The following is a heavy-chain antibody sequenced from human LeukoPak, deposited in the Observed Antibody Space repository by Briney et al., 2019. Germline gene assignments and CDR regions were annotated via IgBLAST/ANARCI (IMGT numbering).Heavy chain of an antibody. CDR1: GGSIRSYY. CDR2: LSYTGRP. J-gene: IGHJ4*02. V-gene: IGHV4-59*01. CDR3: ARKTGDLYYFVS. Sequence: SETLALTCTFSGGSIRSYYWSWIRQPRGKGLECMGYLSYTGRPNYNPSLPSRVTISVDPSNNQCSLRLSSVTAADTAVYYCARKTGDLYYFVSRGERALVTVSS. D-gene: IGHD7-27*01.